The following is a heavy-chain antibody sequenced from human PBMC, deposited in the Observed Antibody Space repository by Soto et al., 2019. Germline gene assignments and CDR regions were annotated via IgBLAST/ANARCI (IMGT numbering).Heavy chain of an antibody. Sequence: EVQLLESGGGLAQPGGSLRLSCAAYAFTFSSYAMSWVRQAPGKGLEWVSAVSGSGDSTYYADSVKGRFTISRDNSKNTLYLQMNSLRAEDTAVYYCAKGRASDCPGCTQDYWGQGTLVTVSS. CDR1: AFTFSSYA. V-gene: IGHV3-23*01. CDR3: AKGRASDCPGCTQDY. J-gene: IGHJ4*02. D-gene: IGHD2-21*02. CDR2: VSGSGDST.